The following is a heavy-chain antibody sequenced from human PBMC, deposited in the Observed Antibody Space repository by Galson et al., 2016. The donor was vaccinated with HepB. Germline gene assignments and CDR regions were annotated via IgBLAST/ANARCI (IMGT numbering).Heavy chain of an antibody. CDR1: GFTFSSYG. V-gene: IGHV3-33*01. Sequence: LRLSCAASGFTFSSYGMHWVRQAPGKGLEWVAVIWSDGSDKYYADSVKGRFTISRDNSKYTLYLQMNSLRAEDTAVYYCARPGYRLGATYGLDVWGQGTTVTVSS. CDR2: IWSDGSDK. J-gene: IGHJ6*02. D-gene: IGHD1-26*01. CDR3: ARPGYRLGATYGLDV.